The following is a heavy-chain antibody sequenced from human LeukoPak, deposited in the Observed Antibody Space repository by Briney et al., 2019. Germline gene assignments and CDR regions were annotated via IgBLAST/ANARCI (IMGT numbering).Heavy chain of an antibody. D-gene: IGHD3-10*01. Sequence: ASVKVSCKVSGHTLSELSMHWVRQGPGKGLEWIGGFDPEDVETIYAQKFQGRVTMTEDTFIETTYMELTSLTSEDTAVYYCATGHYYGSGRLPQAMDVWGKGTTVTISS. CDR1: GHTLSELS. CDR2: FDPEDVET. CDR3: ATGHYYGSGRLPQAMDV. J-gene: IGHJ6*04. V-gene: IGHV1-24*01.